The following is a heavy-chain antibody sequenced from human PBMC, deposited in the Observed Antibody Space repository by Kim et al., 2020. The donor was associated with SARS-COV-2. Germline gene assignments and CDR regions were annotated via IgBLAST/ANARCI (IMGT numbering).Heavy chain of an antibody. Sequence: GGSLRLSCAASGFTFGDYAMHWVRQAPGKGLEWVSGISWNSGSTGYADSVKGRFTISRDNAKSLYLQMNSLRAEDTALYYCAKDIQHSSSWSRYYYGMDVWGQGTTVTVSS. CDR3: AKDIQHSSSWSRYYYGMDV. D-gene: IGHD6-13*01. J-gene: IGHJ6*02. V-gene: IGHV3-9*01. CDR2: ISWNSGST. CDR1: GFTFGDYA.